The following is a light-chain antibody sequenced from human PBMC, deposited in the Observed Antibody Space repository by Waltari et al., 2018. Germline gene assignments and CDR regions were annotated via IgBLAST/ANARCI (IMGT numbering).Light chain of an antibody. CDR3: AAWDDSLNGWWV. J-gene: IGLJ3*02. V-gene: IGLV1-44*01. CDR1: SSNVGTNV. Sequence: QSVLTQPPSVSGTPGQRVTIACSGSSSNVGTNVVNWYQQLPGKAPTLLIYRNDRRPSGVPDRFSGSKSGTSASLAISGLQSDDEADYYCAAWDDSLNGWWVFGGGTKVTVL. CDR2: RND.